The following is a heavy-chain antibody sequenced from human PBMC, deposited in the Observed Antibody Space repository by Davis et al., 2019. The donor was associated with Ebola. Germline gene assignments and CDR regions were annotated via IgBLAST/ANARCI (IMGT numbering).Heavy chain of an antibody. CDR2: LFWDDDP. CDR3: AHTSDWTYFFDT. V-gene: IGHV2-5*02. Sequence: TLSLTCTVSGGSISSSSYYWGWIRQPPGKALEWLALLFWDDDPRYRPSLKSRLTVTKDTSKNQVVLKMTNMDPVDTATYYCAHTSDWTYFFDTWSPGTLVTVSS. D-gene: IGHD2-21*01. J-gene: IGHJ4*02. CDR1: GGSISSSSYY.